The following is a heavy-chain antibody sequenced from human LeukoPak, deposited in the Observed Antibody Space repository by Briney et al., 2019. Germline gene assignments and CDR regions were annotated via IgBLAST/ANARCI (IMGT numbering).Heavy chain of an antibody. V-gene: IGHV3-7*01. CDR2: IKQDGTEK. CDR1: GYTFSSYW. CDR3: AGGRGWLVDY. J-gene: IGHJ4*02. D-gene: IGHD3-22*01. Sequence: GGSLRLSCAASGYTFSSYWMNWVRQAPGKGLEWVANIKQDGTEKLYVDSVKGRFTISRDNAKNSLYLQMNSLRAEDTAVYFCAGGRGWLVDYWGQGTRVTVSS.